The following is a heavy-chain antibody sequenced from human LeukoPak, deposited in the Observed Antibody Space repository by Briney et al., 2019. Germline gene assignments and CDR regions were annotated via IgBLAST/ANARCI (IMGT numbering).Heavy chain of an antibody. D-gene: IGHD1-26*01. V-gene: IGHV3-21*01. CDR3: ARDELHTGTYFPFDY. Sequence: GGSLRLSCAASGFTFSSYSLNWVRLAPGKGLEWVSSISSSGSYIYYADSVKGRFTISRDNAKNSLYLQMNSLRAEDTAVYYCARDELHTGTYFPFDYWGQGTLVTVSS. J-gene: IGHJ4*02. CDR2: ISSSGSYI. CDR1: GFTFSSYS.